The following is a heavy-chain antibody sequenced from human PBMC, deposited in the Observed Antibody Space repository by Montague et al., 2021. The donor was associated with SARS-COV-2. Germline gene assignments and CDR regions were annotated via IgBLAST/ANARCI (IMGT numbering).Heavy chain of an antibody. V-gene: IGHV4-39*07. J-gene: IGHJ4*02. Sequence: SETLSLTCTVSGGSISSSSYYWGWIRQPPGKGLEWIGSIYYSGSTYYNTSLKSRVTISVDTSKNQFSLKLSSVTVADTAVYYCARGLDYWGQGTLVTVSS. CDR2: IYYSGST. CDR3: ARGLDY. CDR1: GGSISSSSYY.